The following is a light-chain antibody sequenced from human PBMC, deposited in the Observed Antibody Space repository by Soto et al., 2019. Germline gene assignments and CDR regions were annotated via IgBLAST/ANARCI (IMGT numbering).Light chain of an antibody. CDR3: QQHKSYPYI. J-gene: IGKJ2*01. CDR2: KAS. Sequence: DIQMTQSPSTLSAFVGDRVTITCRASQNINSWLAWYQQKPGKAPKLLIQKASNLESGVLSRFSGSGSGTEFTLTISSLQPDDFATYYCQQHKSYPYIFGQGTKVDIK. CDR1: QNINSW. V-gene: IGKV1-5*03.